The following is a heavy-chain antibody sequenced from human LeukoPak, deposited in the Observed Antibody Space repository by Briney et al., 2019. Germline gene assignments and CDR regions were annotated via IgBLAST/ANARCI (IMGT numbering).Heavy chain of an antibody. V-gene: IGHV4-4*07. CDR1: GGSISSYY. Sequence: SETLSLTCTVSGGSISSYYWSWIRQPAGKGLEWIGRIYTSGSTNYNPSLKSRVTISVDKSKNQFSLKLSSVTAADTAVYYCARDQQSSSYHYCYYMDVWGKGTTVTVSS. J-gene: IGHJ6*03. D-gene: IGHD6-13*01. CDR2: IYTSGST. CDR3: ARDQQSSSYHYCYYMDV.